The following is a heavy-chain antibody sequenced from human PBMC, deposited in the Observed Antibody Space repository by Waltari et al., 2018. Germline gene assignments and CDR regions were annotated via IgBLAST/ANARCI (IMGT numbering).Heavy chain of an antibody. CDR1: GGSISSYY. V-gene: IGHV4-59*01. CDR3: ARAGPRTGDFDY. D-gene: IGHD7-27*01. CDR2: IYYSGST. J-gene: IGHJ4*02. Sequence: QVQLQESGPGLVKPSETLSLTCTVSGGSISSYYWSWTRQPPGKGLEWIWYIYYSGSTKSNPSPKSGFTMSVETSKNRASLKLSSVTAADTAVYYCARAGPRTGDFDYWGQGTLVTVSS.